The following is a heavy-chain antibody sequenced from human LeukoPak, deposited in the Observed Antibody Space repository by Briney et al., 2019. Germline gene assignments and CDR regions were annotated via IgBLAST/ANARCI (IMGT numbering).Heavy chain of an antibody. D-gene: IGHD3-16*01. CDR2: IKEDGSEK. CDR1: GFTFSSYW. CDR3: ASGRQLGY. Sequence: GGSLRLSCAASGFTFSSYWMSWVRQAPGKGLEWVASIKEDGSEKYYVASVKGRFSISRDNAKNSLYLQMNSLRAEDTAVYYCASGRQLGYWGQGTLVTVSS. J-gene: IGHJ4*02. V-gene: IGHV3-7*01.